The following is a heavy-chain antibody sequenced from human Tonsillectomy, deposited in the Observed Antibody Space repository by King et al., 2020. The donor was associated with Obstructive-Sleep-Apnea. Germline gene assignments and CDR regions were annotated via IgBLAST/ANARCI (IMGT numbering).Heavy chain of an antibody. CDR3: VRGGSASSEGEFDY. CDR2: SGTGGEI. V-gene: IGHV3-13*04. D-gene: IGHD3-16*01. J-gene: IGHJ4*02. Sequence: VQLMESGGGLVQRGGSLKLSCVASGFSFSLYDMHWFRKPIGKGLEWVSVSGTGGEIYYADSVKGRYSISRENAKKSLYLQMNSLKVEDTAVYYCVRGGSASSEGEFDYWGQGILVTVSS. CDR1: GFSFSLYD.